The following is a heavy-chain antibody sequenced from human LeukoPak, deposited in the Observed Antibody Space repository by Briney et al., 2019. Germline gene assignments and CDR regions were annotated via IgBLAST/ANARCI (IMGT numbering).Heavy chain of an antibody. CDR3: ARNLLGYWYFDL. CDR1: GFTFGSYS. D-gene: IGHD1-7*01. CDR2: ISSGSSTK. Sequence: GGSLRLSCADSGFTFGSYSMNWVRQAPGKGLEWVSYISSGSSTKYYADSVKGRFTIARDNAKNSLYLQMNSLRDDDTGVYYCARNLLGYWYFDLWGRGTLVTVSS. J-gene: IGHJ2*01. V-gene: IGHV3-48*02.